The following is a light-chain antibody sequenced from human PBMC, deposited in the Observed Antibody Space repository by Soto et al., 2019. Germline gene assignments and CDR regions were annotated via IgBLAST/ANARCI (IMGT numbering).Light chain of an antibody. CDR3: SSFTNSNTWV. J-gene: IGLJ3*02. Sequence: QSVLTQPPSVSGSPGQSVTISCTGTSSDVGSYNRVSWYQQPPGTAPKLMIYEVINRPSGVPDRFSGSKSDNTASLTISGLQAEDEAEYYCSSFTNSNTWVFGGRTKLTVL. V-gene: IGLV2-18*02. CDR2: EVI. CDR1: SSDVGSYNR.